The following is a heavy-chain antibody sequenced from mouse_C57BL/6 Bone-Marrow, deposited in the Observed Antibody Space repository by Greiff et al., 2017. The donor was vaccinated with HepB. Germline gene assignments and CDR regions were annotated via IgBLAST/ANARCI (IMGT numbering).Heavy chain of an antibody. CDR2: IDPENGDT. J-gene: IGHJ4*01. Sequence: VQLQPSGAELVRPGASVKLSCTASGFTFIDDYMPWVMQSPEQGLVWIGWIDPENGDTEYASKFQGKATITADTSSNTAYLQLSSLTSEDTAVYYCTTGGYYEYGYAMDYWGQGTSVTVSS. CDR1: GFTFIDDY. CDR3: TTGGYYEYGYAMDY. V-gene: IGHV14-4*01. D-gene: IGHD2-4*01.